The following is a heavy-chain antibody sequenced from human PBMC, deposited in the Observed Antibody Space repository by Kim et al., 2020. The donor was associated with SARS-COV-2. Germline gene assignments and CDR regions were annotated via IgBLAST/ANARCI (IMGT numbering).Heavy chain of an antibody. Sequence: GGSLRLSCAASGFTFSSYEMNWVRQAPGKGLEWVSYISSSGSTIYYADSVKGRFTISRDNAKNSLYLQMNSLRAEDTAVYYCAREGNYYDSSGYLGGLDYWGQGTLVTVSS. CDR1: GFTFSSYE. D-gene: IGHD3-22*01. CDR3: AREGNYYDSSGYLGGLDY. J-gene: IGHJ4*02. V-gene: IGHV3-48*03. CDR2: ISSSGSTI.